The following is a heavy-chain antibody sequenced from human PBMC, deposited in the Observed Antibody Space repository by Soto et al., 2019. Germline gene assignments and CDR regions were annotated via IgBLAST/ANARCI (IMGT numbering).Heavy chain of an antibody. D-gene: IGHD2-8*02. CDR3: EKGRDSTLAVARKPNPFDI. Sequence: DVQLVESGGGLVQPGESLRLSCAASGFIVSTKYINWVRQAPGKGPEWVSVIYTSGTTYYADSVKGRFTVSRDNSKNTVHLQMYNLQAEDTAMYLCEKGRDSTLAVARKPNPFDIWGQGTMGTVAS. V-gene: IGHV3-66*01. J-gene: IGHJ3*02. CDR2: IYTSGTT. CDR1: GFIVSTKY.